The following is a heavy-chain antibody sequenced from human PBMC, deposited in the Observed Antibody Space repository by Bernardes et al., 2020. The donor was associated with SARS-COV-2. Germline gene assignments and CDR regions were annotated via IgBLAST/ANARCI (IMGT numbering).Heavy chain of an antibody. J-gene: IGHJ3*02. CDR2: FDPEDGEA. Sequence: SVKVSCKVSGYTLSDLSMHWVRQAPGKGLEWMGSFDPEDGEAIYAQKFLGRVTMTADTSTYTSYMELSSLRSDDTAVYYCTTSLSLTVVVYAFDIWGQGTTVIVSS. V-gene: IGHV1-24*01. CDR1: GYTLSDLS. CDR3: TTSLSLTVVVYAFDI. D-gene: IGHD3-22*01.